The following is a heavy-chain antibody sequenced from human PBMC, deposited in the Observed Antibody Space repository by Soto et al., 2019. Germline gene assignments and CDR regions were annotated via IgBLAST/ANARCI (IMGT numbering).Heavy chain of an antibody. D-gene: IGHD3-3*01. CDR1: GGTFSSYA. CDR2: IIPIFGTA. J-gene: IGHJ4*02. CDR3: ARDVGPITIFGEALSGYFDF. Sequence: ASVKVSCKASGGTFSSYAISWVRQAPGQGLEWMGGIIPIFGTANYAQKFQGRVTITADKSTSTAYMELSSLRGEDTAFYYCARDVGPITIFGEALSGYFDFWGQGTLVTVSS. V-gene: IGHV1-69*06.